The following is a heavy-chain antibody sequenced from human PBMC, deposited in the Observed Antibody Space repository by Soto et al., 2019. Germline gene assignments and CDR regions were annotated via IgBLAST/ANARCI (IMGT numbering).Heavy chain of an antibody. J-gene: IGHJ4*02. CDR2: ISSASNDI. Sequence: PGGSLRLSCTASGLTFSRYSMNWVRQAPGKGLEWVASISSASNDITYADSVKGRFIISRDNAKNSLFLQMNDLRPEDTALYYCARVAYWGQGTLVTVSS. V-gene: IGHV3-21*06. CDR1: GLTFSRYS. CDR3: ARVAY.